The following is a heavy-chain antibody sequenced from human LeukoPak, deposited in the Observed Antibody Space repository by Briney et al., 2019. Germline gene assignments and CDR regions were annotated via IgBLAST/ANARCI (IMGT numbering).Heavy chain of an antibody. CDR2: ISYDVSNK. Sequence: GRSLRLSCAASGFTFSSYGMHWVRQDPGTGLEWAAVISYDVSNKYYADSVKGRFTISRDTSTNTLYLQMNSLRAEDTAVYYCAKDRGRYSDCYTNYHYYGMDVWGQGTTVTVSS. V-gene: IGHV3-30*18. CDR3: AKDRGRYSDCYTNYHYYGMDV. CDR1: GFTFSSYG. J-gene: IGHJ6*02. D-gene: IGHD5-18*01.